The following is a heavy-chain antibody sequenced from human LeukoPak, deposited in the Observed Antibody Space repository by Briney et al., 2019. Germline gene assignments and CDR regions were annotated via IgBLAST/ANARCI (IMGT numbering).Heavy chain of an antibody. V-gene: IGHV4-38-2*02. CDR1: GYSISSGYY. D-gene: IGHD3-22*01. J-gene: IGHJ4*02. Sequence: PSETLSLTCTVSGYSISSGYYWGWIRQPPGKGLEWIGSIYHSGSTYYNPSLKSRVTISVDTSKSQFSLKLSSATAADTAVYYCAKSVSEGSGYSNFDYWAQGTLVTVSS. CDR3: AKSVSEGSGYSNFDY. CDR2: IYHSGST.